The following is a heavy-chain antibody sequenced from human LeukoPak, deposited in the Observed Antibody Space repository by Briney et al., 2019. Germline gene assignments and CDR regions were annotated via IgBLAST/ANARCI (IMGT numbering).Heavy chain of an antibody. D-gene: IGHD6-19*01. CDR1: GFTFSSYS. CDR2: ISSSSSYI. CDR3: ATDGRSSGWYGFDY. J-gene: IGHJ4*02. Sequence: PGGSLRLSCAASGFTFSSYSMNWVRQAPGKGLEWVSSISSSSSYIYYADSVKGRFTISRDNAKSSLYLQMNSLRAEDTAVYYCATDGRSSGWYGFDYWGQGILVTVSS. V-gene: IGHV3-21*01.